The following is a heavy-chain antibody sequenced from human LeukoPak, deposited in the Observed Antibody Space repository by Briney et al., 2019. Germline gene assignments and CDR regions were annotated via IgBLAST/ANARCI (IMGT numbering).Heavy chain of an antibody. CDR3: AKDAAITMVRGVYFDY. CDR1: GFTFSSYG. D-gene: IGHD3-10*01. CDR2: IRYDGSNK. Sequence: PGGSPRLSCAASGFTFSSYGMHWVRQAPGKGLEWVAFIRYDGSNKYYADSVKGRFTISRDNSKNTLYLQMNSLRAEDTAVYYCAKDAAITMVRGVYFDYWGQGTLVTVSS. V-gene: IGHV3-30*02. J-gene: IGHJ4*02.